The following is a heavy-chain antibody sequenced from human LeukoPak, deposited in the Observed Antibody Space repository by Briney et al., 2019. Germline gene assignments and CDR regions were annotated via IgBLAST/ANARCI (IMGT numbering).Heavy chain of an antibody. J-gene: IGHJ5*02. CDR2: IYYSGST. D-gene: IGHD6-6*01. CDR3: ASYSSSGWFDP. Sequence: SETLSPTCTVSGGSISSYYWSWIRQPPGKGLEWIGYIYYSGSTNYNPSLKSRVTISVDTSKNQFSLKLSSVTAADTAVYYCASYSSSGWFDPWGQGTLVTVSS. CDR1: GGSISSYY. V-gene: IGHV4-59*01.